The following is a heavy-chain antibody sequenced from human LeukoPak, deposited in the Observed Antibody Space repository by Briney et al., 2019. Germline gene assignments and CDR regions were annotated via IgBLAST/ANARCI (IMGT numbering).Heavy chain of an antibody. Sequence: GGSLRLSCAASGFTISSYAMSWVRQAPGKGLEWVSAISGSGGSTYYADSVKGRFTISRDNSKNTLYLQMNSLRAEDTAVYYCAKKAGLYYYYYGMDVWGKGTTVTVSS. V-gene: IGHV3-23*01. D-gene: IGHD3/OR15-3a*01. CDR1: GFTISSYA. J-gene: IGHJ6*04. CDR3: AKKAGLYYYYYGMDV. CDR2: ISGSGGST.